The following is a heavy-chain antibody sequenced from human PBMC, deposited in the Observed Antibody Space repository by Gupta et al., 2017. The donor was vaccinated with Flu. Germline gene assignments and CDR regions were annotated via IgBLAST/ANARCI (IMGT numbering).Heavy chain of an antibody. CDR1: GFTLSAYW. Sequence: VQLVESGGGLFQPGGSLRLSCAASGFTLSAYWMHWVRQAPGKGLVWVSRISGDGGSTTSADSVKGRFTISRDNAKNTLYLQMNSLRDDDTAVYYGARGRAGSDYYYFDFWGQGSLVIVSS. CDR2: ISGDGGST. D-gene: IGHD4-17*01. J-gene: IGHJ4*02. CDR3: ARGRAGSDYYYFDF. V-gene: IGHV3-74*03.